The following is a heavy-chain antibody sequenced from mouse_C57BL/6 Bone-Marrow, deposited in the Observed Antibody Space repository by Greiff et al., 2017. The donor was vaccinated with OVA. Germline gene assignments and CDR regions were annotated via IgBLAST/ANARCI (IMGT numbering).Heavy chain of an antibody. Sequence: VQLQQPGAELVMPGASVKLSCKASGYTFTSYWRNGGKERRGEGREWIGEIDPSDSYTNYNQKFKGKSTLTVDKSSSTAYMQLSSLTSEDSAVYYCASSYYSNAWFAYWGQGTLVTVSA. V-gene: IGHV1-69*01. D-gene: IGHD2-5*01. J-gene: IGHJ3*01. CDR2: IDPSDSYT. CDR1: GYTFTSYW. CDR3: ASSYYSNAWFAY.